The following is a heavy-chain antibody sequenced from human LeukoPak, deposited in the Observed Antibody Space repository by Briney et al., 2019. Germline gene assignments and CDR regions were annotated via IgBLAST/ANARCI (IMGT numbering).Heavy chain of an antibody. D-gene: IGHD2-2*01. V-gene: IGHV3-7*01. J-gene: IGHJ4*02. Sequence: GGSLRLSCEASGFTFNHYWMSRVRQAPGKGLEWVANIKEDGSETYYVDSVEGRFTISRDNANNALYLQMNDLRAEDTAVYYCARDRPSYQFLFYQTFDCWGQGTLVAVSS. CDR3: ARDRPSYQFLFYQTFDC. CDR2: IKEDGSET. CDR1: GFTFNHYW.